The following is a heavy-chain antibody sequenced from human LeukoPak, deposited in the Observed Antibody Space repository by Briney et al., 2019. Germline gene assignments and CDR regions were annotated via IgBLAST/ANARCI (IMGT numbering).Heavy chain of an antibody. V-gene: IGHV4-34*01. D-gene: IGHD3-10*01. CDR1: GGSFSGYY. CDR2: INHSGST. J-gene: IGHJ4*02. CDR3: ARGIIGGEYYFDY. Sequence: SETLSLTCAVYGGSFSGYYWSWIRQPPGKGLEWIGEINHSGSTNYSPSLKSRVTISVDTSKNQFSLKLSSVTAADTAVYYCARGIIGGEYYFDYWGQGTLVTVSS.